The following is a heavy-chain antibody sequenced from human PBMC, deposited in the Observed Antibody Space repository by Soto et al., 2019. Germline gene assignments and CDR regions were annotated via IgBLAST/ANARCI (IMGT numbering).Heavy chain of an antibody. V-gene: IGHV4-30-4*01. CDR2: IYYSGST. J-gene: IGHJ4*02. D-gene: IGHD4-17*01. CDR3: ARVGMTTVVRVFDY. CDR1: GGSISSGDYY. Sequence: SETLSLTCTVSGGSISSGDYYWSWIRQPPGKGLEWIGYIYYSGSTYYNPSLKSRVTISVDTSKNQFSLKLSSVTAAVTAVYYCARVGMTTVVRVFDYWGQGTLVTVSS.